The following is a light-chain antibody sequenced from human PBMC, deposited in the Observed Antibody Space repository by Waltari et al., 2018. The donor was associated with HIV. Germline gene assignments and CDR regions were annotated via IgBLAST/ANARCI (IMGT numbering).Light chain of an antibody. V-gene: IGLV2-14*01. Sequence: QSALTQPASVSGSPGPSITISCTGTSSDVGGYNYVSWYQQHPGKAPKLRIYDVSNRPSGGSNRCSGSKSGKTASLTISGLQAEDEADYYCSSYTSTYVFGTGTKVTVL. J-gene: IGLJ1*01. CDR1: SSDVGGYNY. CDR3: SSYTSTYV. CDR2: DVS.